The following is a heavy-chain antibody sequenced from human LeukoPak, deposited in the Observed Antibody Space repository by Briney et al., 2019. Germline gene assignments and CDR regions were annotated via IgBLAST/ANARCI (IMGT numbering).Heavy chain of an antibody. CDR1: GFTFSSYA. Sequence: GGSLRLSCAASGFTFSSYAMLWVRQAPGKGLEWVAVISYDGSNKYYADSVKGRFTISRDNSKNTLYLQMNSLRAEDTAVYYCARCLRYSSGWYSYYYYGMDVWGQGTTVTVSS. D-gene: IGHD6-19*01. CDR3: ARCLRYSSGWYSYYYYGMDV. CDR2: ISYDGSNK. J-gene: IGHJ6*02. V-gene: IGHV3-30-3*01.